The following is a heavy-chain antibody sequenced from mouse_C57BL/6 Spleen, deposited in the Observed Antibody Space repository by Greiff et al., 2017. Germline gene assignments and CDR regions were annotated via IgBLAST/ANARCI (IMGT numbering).Heavy chain of an antibody. CDR2: IYPGDGDT. CDR1: GYAFSSSW. J-gene: IGHJ4*01. D-gene: IGHD2-3*01. Sequence: QVQLQQSGPELVKPGASVKISCKASGYAFSSSWLNWVKQRPGKGLEWIGRIYPGDGDTNYNGQFKGKATLTADKSSSTAYMQLSSLTSDDSAVYVCADGRDYYAMDYWGQGTSVTVSS. CDR3: ADGRDYYAMDY. V-gene: IGHV1-82*01.